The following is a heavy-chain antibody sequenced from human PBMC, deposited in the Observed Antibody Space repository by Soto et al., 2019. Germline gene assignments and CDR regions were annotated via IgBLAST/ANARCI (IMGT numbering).Heavy chain of an antibody. CDR1: GGSISSYY. CDR2: IYYSGST. D-gene: IGHD7-27*01. Sequence: SETLSLTCTVSGGSISSYYWSWIRQPPGKGLEWIGYIYYSGSTNYNPSLKSRVTISVDTSKNQFSLKLSSVTTADTAVYYCARGGRTGNRAYYYYYGMDVWGQGTTVTVSS. J-gene: IGHJ6*02. V-gene: IGHV4-59*12. CDR3: ARGGRTGNRAYYYYYGMDV.